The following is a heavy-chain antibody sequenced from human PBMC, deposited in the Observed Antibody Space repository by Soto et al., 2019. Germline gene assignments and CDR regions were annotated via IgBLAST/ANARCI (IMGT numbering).Heavy chain of an antibody. D-gene: IGHD2-15*01. Sequence: SETVSLTCTVSGGSISSYYWSWIRQPPGKGLEWIGYIYYSGSTNYNPSLKSRVTISVDTSKNQFSLKLSSVTAADTAVYYCARDSGGAHGYCSGGSCQNWFDPWGQETLVTVSS. CDR1: GGSISSYY. J-gene: IGHJ5*02. V-gene: IGHV4-59*01. CDR2: IYYSGST. CDR3: ARDSGGAHGYCSGGSCQNWFDP.